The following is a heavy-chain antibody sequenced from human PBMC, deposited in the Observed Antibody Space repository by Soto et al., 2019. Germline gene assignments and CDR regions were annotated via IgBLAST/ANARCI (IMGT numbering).Heavy chain of an antibody. CDR1: GGSISSGGYS. Sequence: SETLSLTCAVSGGSISSGGYSWSWIRQPPGKGLEWIGYIYHSGSTYYSPSLKSRVTISLDTSKNQFSVNLSSVTAADTAVYYCASRNGGDYWGQGTLVTVSS. CDR2: IYHSGST. CDR3: ASRNGGDY. J-gene: IGHJ4*02. D-gene: IGHD1-1*01. V-gene: IGHV4-30-2*01.